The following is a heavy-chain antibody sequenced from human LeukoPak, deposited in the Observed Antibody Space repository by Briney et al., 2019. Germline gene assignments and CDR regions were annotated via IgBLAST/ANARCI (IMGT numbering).Heavy chain of an antibody. CDR2: IRYDGSNK. J-gene: IGHJ4*02. CDR3: AKDERGGGYSYGPYYFDY. D-gene: IGHD5-18*01. CDR1: GFTFSSYG. Sequence: GSLRLSCAASGFTFSSYGMHWVRQAPGKALEWVAVIRYDGSNKYYADSVKGRFTISRDNSKNTLYLQMNSLRAEDTAVYYCAKDERGGGYSYGPYYFDYWGQGTLVTVSS. V-gene: IGHV3-30*02.